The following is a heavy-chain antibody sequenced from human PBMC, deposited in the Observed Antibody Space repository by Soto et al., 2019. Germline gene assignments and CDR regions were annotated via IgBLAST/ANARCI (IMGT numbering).Heavy chain of an antibody. Sequence: SETLSLTCTISGGSISVYYWSWIRQPAGKGLEWIGRIYTSGSTNYNPSLKSRVTMSVDTSKNQFSLKLSSVTAADTAVYYCARDIRLLQDYYYGMDVWGQGTTVTVSS. CDR2: IYTSGST. V-gene: IGHV4-4*07. J-gene: IGHJ6*02. CDR3: ARDIRLLQDYYYGMDV. D-gene: IGHD2-15*01. CDR1: GGSISVYY.